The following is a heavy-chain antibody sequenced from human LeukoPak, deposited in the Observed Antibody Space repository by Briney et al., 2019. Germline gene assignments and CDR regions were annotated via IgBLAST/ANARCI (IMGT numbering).Heavy chain of an antibody. V-gene: IGHV5-51*01. J-gene: IGHJ4*02. CDR2: IYPGDSDT. D-gene: IGHD2-2*01. Sequence: GEALQISCKGSGYSFTSYWIGWVRPMPGKGLEWMGIIYPGDSDTRYSPSFQGQVTISADKSISTAYLQWSSLKASDTAMYYCARQREGVPAASDYWGQGTLVTVSS. CDR3: ARQREGVPAASDY. CDR1: GYSFTSYW.